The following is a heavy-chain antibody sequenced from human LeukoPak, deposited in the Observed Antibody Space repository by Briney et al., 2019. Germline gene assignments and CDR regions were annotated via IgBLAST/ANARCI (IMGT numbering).Heavy chain of an antibody. CDR1: GFTFSSYA. CDR2: ISGSGGST. V-gene: IGHV3-23*01. J-gene: IGHJ4*02. CDR3: AKDFLVIISDGALDY. Sequence: SGGSLRLSCAASGFTFSSYAMHWVRQAPGKGLEWVSAISGSGGSTYYADSVKGRFTISRDNSKNTLYLQMNSLRAEDTAVYYCAKDFLVIISDGALDYWGQGTLVTVSS. D-gene: IGHD3-9*01.